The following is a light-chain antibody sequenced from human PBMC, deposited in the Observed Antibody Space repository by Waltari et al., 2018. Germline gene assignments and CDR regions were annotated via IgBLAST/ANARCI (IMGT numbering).Light chain of an antibody. CDR3: QQFHSYPVT. Sequence: DIQMTQSPSTLSASVGDRVTITCRASQDITTSLAWYQQKPGKAPKVLIYRTANLKSRVSSRFSGSGSGTEFTLTINSLQPDDFATYYCQQFHSYPVTLGGGTKVEIK. CDR2: RTA. V-gene: IGKV1-5*03. J-gene: IGKJ4*01. CDR1: QDITTS.